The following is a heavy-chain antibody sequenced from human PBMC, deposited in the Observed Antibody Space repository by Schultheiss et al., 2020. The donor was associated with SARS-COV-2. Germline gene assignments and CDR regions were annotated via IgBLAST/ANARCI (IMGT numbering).Heavy chain of an antibody. CDR1: GYTFTSYA. CDR3: AVGLWFGDHGKPPYYYYYGMDV. D-gene: IGHD3-10*01. V-gene: IGHV1-2*02. J-gene: IGHJ6*02. Sequence: GESLKISCKASGYTFTSYAMHWVRQAPGQRLEWMGWINPNSGGTNYAQKFQGRVTMTRDTSISTAYMELSRLRSDDTAVYYCAVGLWFGDHGKPPYYYYYGMDVWGQGTTVTVSS. CDR2: INPNSGGT.